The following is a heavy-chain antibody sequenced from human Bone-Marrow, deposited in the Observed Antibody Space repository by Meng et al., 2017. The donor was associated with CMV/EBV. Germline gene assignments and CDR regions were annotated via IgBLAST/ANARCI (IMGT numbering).Heavy chain of an antibody. V-gene: IGHV4-34*01. D-gene: IGHD1-7*01. CDR2: INHSGST. CDR3: ARGLGAWNYKYFDY. CDR1: GGYFSGYY. J-gene: IGHJ4*02. Sequence: CAVYGGYFSGYYWSWIRQPPGKGLEWIGEINHSGSTNYNPSLKSRVTISVDTSKNQFSLKLSSVTAADTAVYYCARGLGAWNYKYFDYWGQGTLVTVSS.